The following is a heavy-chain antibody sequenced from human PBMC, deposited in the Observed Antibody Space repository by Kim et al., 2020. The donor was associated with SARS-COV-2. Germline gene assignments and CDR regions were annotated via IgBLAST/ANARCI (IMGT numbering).Heavy chain of an antibody. CDR1: GGSMNHFS. D-gene: IGHD3-10*01. V-gene: IGHV4-4*09. Sequence: SETLSLTCTVSGGSMNHFSWSWLRQTPGKGLEWIAYISSTGISDYNPSLKSRFTILIDTSNSQFSLILRSVTAADTATYFCGRHAPGSGIFYHFDQWGQG. CDR2: ISSTGIS. CDR3: GRHAPGSGIFYHFDQ. J-gene: IGHJ5*02.